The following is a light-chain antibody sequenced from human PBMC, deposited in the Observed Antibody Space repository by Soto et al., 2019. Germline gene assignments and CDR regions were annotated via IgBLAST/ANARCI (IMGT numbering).Light chain of an antibody. J-gene: IGLJ1*01. V-gene: IGLV2-14*03. CDR2: DVT. Sequence: QSALTQPASVSGSPGQSITLSCTGTSSDIGYYNYVSWYQQHPGKAPKLMIYDVTNRPSGVSNRFSASKSGNTASLTISGLRAEDEADYYCSSYTGSSTPYVFGTGTKVTVL. CDR1: SSDIGYYNY. CDR3: SSYTGSSTPYV.